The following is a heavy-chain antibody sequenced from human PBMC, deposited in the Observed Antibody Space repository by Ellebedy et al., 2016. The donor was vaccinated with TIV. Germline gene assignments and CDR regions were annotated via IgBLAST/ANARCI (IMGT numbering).Heavy chain of an antibody. V-gene: IGHV3-21*01. CDR2: ITSGGSYI. CDR3: ARDGGGYYDY. Sequence: PGGSLRLSCAASGFTFSDYNINRVRQAPGKGLEWVSSITSGGSYIYYADSVKGRFTVSRDNAKNSLYLQMNSLRAEDTAVFYCARDGGGYYDYWGQGTLVTVSS. J-gene: IGHJ4*02. D-gene: IGHD2-15*01. CDR1: GFTFSDYN.